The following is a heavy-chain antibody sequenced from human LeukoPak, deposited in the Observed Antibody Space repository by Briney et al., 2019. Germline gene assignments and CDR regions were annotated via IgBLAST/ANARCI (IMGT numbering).Heavy chain of an antibody. Sequence: SETLSLTCAVYGGSFSGYYWSWIRQPPGKGLEWIGEINHSGSTNYNPSLKSRVTISVDTSRNQFSLKLSSVTAADTAEYYCASALRGDYYDSSGYIPWGQGTLVTVSS. J-gene: IGHJ5*02. V-gene: IGHV4-34*01. CDR2: INHSGST. CDR1: GGSFSGYY. D-gene: IGHD3-22*01. CDR3: ASALRGDYYDSSGYIP.